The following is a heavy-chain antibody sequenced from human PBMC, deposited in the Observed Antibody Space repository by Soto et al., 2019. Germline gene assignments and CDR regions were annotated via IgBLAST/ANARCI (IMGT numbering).Heavy chain of an antibody. D-gene: IGHD1-26*01. V-gene: IGHV3-49*04. CDR3: SRGSFGSYGP. Sequence: EVQLVESGGGLVAPGRSLRLSCNCSGFRFSEHAMTWVRQAPGKGLEWVGVIRHTPYGGTTDYASSVRGRFTISRDDFESIAYLQMNSLKTEDSGVYYCSRGSFGSYGPWGPGTLVTVSA. CDR1: GFRFSEHA. J-gene: IGHJ5*02. CDR2: IRHTPYGGTT.